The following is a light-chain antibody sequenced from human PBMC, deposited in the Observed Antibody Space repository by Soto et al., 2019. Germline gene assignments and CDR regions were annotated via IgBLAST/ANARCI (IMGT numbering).Light chain of an antibody. CDR3: QQDGRLPFT. Sequence: EIVLTQSPGTLSLSPGERGTLSCRASQSVSTGQIAWYQQKYGQAPRLLMYGVSSRAAGIPDRFSGSGSGTDFTLTISSLEPEDFAVYYCQQDGRLPFTFGPGTQVDIK. CDR1: QSVSTGQ. J-gene: IGKJ3*01. V-gene: IGKV3-20*01. CDR2: GVS.